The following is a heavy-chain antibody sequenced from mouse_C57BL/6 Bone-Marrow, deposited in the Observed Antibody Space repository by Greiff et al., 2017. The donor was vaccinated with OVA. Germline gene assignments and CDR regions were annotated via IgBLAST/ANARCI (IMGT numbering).Heavy chain of an antibody. CDR1: GFTFTDYY. CDR3: ARFGLYGSSFHWYFDV. CDR2: IRNKANGYTT. D-gene: IGHD1-1*01. V-gene: IGHV7-3*01. Sequence: EVQGVESGGGLVQPGGSLSLSCAASGFTFTDYYMSWVRQPPGKALEWLGFIRNKANGYTTEYSASVKGRFTISRDNSQSILYLQMNALRAEDSATYYCARFGLYGSSFHWYFDVWGTGTTVTVSS. J-gene: IGHJ1*03.